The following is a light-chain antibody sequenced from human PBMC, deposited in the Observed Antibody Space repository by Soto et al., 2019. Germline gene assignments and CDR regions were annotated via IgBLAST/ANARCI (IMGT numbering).Light chain of an antibody. CDR3: QRYNSYSKA. J-gene: IGKJ1*01. Sequence: IQITQSPTPLFGSLGDRVNITCPTRQTISNWFAWYQQKPGKAPKLLIYKASTLKSGVPSRCSGSGSGTEFTLTISSLQPDDFATYCCQRYNSYSKAFGQGTKLDIK. CDR1: QTISNW. V-gene: IGKV1-5*03. CDR2: KAS.